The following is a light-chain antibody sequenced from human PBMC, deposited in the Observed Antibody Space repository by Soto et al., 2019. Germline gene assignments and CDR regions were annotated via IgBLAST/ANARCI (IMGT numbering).Light chain of an antibody. CDR2: LVS. CDR1: QSLLHSNGYNY. V-gene: IGKV2-28*01. J-gene: IGKJ3*01. CDR3: MQALQTPFT. Sequence: DLVMTQSPLSLPVTPGEPASISCRSSQSLLHSNGYNYLDWYLQKPGQSPQLLIYLVSHRASGVPDRFSGSGSGTDFTLKISRVEAEDVGVYYCMQALQTPFTFGPGTKVDIK.